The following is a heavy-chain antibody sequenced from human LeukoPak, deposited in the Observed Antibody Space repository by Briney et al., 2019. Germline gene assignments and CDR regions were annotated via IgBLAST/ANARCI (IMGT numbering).Heavy chain of an antibody. V-gene: IGHV4-59*01. CDR2: IYYSGST. CDR1: GGSISGYY. J-gene: IGHJ5*02. CDR3: ARDYGGNSPWFDP. D-gene: IGHD4-23*01. Sequence: SETLSLTCTVSGGSISGYYWSWIRQPPGKGLEWIGYIYYSGSTNYNPSLKSRVTISVDTSKNQFSLKLSSVTAADTAVYYCARDYGGNSPWFDPWGQGTLVTVSS.